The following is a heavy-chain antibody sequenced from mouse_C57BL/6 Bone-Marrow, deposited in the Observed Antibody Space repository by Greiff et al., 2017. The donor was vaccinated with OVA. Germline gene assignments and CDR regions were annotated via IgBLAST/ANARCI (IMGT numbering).Heavy chain of an antibody. D-gene: IGHD2-4*01. Sequence: QVTLIVSGPGLLQSSQTLSLTCSFSGFSLSTSGMGVSWIRQPSGKGLEWLAHIYWDDDKRYNPSLKSRLTISNDTSKNQVFLKNTSVDTADTATYYCANSYDEYDDYAMDYWGQGTSVTVSS. CDR1: GFSLSTSGMG. CDR2: IYWDDDK. J-gene: IGHJ4*01. V-gene: IGHV8-12*01. CDR3: ANSYDEYDDYAMDY.